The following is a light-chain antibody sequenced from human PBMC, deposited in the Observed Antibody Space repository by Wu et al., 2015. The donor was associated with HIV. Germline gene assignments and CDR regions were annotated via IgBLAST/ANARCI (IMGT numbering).Light chain of an antibody. CDR3: QQYNSYSGFT. Sequence: DIQMTQSPSTLSASVGDRVTITCRASQSISSWLAWYQQKPGKAPKLLIYKASSLESGVPSRFSGSGSGTEFTLTISSLQPDDFATYYCQQYNSYSGFTFGPWDQSGYQT. V-gene: IGKV1-5*03. CDR2: KAS. CDR1: QSISSW. J-gene: IGKJ3*01.